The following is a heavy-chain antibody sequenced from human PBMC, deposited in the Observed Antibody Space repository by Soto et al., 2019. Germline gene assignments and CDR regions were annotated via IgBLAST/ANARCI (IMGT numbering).Heavy chain of an antibody. J-gene: IGHJ6*02. Sequence: KSGPTLVNPTQTLTLTCTFSGYSLSTSGMCVSWIRQPPGKALEWLALIDWDDDKYYSTSLKTRLTISKDTSKNQVVLTMTNMDPVDTATYYCARTDYNGYYYYGMDVWGQGTTVTVSS. CDR3: ARTDYNGYYYYGMDV. V-gene: IGHV2-70*01. CDR1: GYSLSTSGMC. D-gene: IGHD4-4*01. CDR2: IDWDDDK.